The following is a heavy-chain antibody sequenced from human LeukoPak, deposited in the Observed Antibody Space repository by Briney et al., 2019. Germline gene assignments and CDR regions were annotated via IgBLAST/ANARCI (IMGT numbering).Heavy chain of an antibody. D-gene: IGHD3-10*01. CDR3: ARAPSSLVRGDAVYYFGY. CDR1: GGTFSSYA. V-gene: IGHV1-69*05. Sequence: SVAVSCKASGGTFSSYAISWVRQAPGQGLEWMGGSIPIFGTANYAQKFQGRVTITTDESTSTAYMELSSLRSEDTAVYYCARAPSSLVRGDAVYYFGYWAQGTVVTVSS. J-gene: IGHJ4*02. CDR2: SIPIFGTA.